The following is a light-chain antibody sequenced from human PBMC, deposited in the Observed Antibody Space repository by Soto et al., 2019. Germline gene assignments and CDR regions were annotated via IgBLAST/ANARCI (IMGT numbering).Light chain of an antibody. Sequence: IVGTKCPTSLTESPGERATLSCRASQSVSSNLAWYQQKPGQAPRLLIYGASTRATGIPDRFSGRGSGTDFSLTNIRRVDADDAGVYYRLEGIPTRTFGQGTKVDIK. J-gene: IGKJ1*01. CDR2: GAS. V-gene: IGKV3D-15*01. CDR1: QSVSSN. CDR3: LEGIPTRT.